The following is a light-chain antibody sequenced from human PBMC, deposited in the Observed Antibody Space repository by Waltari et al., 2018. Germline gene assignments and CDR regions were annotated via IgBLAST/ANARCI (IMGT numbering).Light chain of an antibody. V-gene: IGKV3-15*01. CDR2: GAS. CDR1: QYIVSN. Sequence: ETVIIQSPATLSMSPGEPATLSCRVSQYIVSNLAWYQQRPGQAPRLLIYGASSRATGVPARFSGSWSGTHFTLTISSLQSEDFAVYFCLQYGDWPPWTFGQGTKVEFK. CDR3: LQYGDWPPWT. J-gene: IGKJ1*01.